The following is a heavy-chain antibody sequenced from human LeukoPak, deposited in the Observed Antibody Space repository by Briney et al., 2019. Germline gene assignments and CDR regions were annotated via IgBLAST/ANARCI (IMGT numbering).Heavy chain of an antibody. J-gene: IGHJ4*02. CDR3: ATRTYRAHFDH. V-gene: IGHV4-39*01. D-gene: IGHD4/OR15-4a*01. CDR1: GGSITSGDYY. Sequence: SETLSLTCTVSGGSITSGDYYWNWIRQPPGKGLEWIGNLNSRWCIFYHPSLKSRVTVSADPSQNQFSLRLMSVTAADTAVYYCATRTYRAHFDHWGPGTLVTVSS. CDR2: LNSRWCI.